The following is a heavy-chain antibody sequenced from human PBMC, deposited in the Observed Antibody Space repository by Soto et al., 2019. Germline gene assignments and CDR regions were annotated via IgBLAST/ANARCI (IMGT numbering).Heavy chain of an antibody. J-gene: IGHJ6*02. CDR3: VKDRGRGYSYGYVGDYYYYGMDV. CDR1: GFTFSSYA. V-gene: IGHV3-64D*08. D-gene: IGHD5-18*01. CDR2: ISSNGGST. Sequence: GGSLRLSCSASGFTFSSYAMHWVRQAPGKGLEYVSAISSNGGSTYYADSVKGRSTISRDNSKNTLYLQMSSLRAEDTAVYYCVKDRGRGYSYGYVGDYYYYGMDVWGQGTTVTVSS.